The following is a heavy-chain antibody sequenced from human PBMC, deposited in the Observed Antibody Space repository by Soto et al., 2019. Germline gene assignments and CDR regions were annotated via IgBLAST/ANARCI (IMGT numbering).Heavy chain of an antibody. D-gene: IGHD3-3*01. Sequence: EVQLVESGGGLVQPGGSLRLSCAASGFTFSSYSMKWVRQAPGKGLEWVSYISSSSSTIYYADSVKGRFTISRDNAKNSLYLQMNSLRDEDTAVYYCARAGFWSGPHDAFDIWGQGTMVTVSS. CDR2: ISSSSSTI. CDR1: GFTFSSYS. J-gene: IGHJ3*02. CDR3: ARAGFWSGPHDAFDI. V-gene: IGHV3-48*02.